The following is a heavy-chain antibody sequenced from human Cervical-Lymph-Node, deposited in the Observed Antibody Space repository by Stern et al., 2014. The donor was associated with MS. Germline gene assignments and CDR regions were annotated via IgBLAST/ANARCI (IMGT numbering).Heavy chain of an antibody. Sequence: QVQLQQWGAGLLKPTETLSLTCAVYGGSLSGYFWSWIRQPPGKGPEWIWEIKDGGITNYNPSLKSRVIISEDTSKNQFSLKLSSVTAADTAVYYCARGRTGSPANYWGQGTLVTVSS. J-gene: IGHJ4*02. CDR3: ARGRTGSPANY. V-gene: IGHV4-34*01. D-gene: IGHD1-26*01. CDR1: GGSLSGYF. CDR2: IKDGGIT.